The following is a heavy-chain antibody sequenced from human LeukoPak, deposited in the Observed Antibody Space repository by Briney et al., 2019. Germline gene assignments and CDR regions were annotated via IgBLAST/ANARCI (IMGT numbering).Heavy chain of an antibody. V-gene: IGHV3-48*03. CDR1: GFIFSSYG. J-gene: IGHJ4*02. D-gene: IGHD3-22*01. CDR2: ISSSGTTV. Sequence: GGSLRLSCAASGFIFSSYGVNWVRQAPGKGLEWVSYISSSGTTVYYADSVKGRFTISRDNAKNSVYLQMTSPRAEDTAVYYCARVSYGSSGYYLVWGQGTLVTVSS. CDR3: ARVSYGSSGYYLV.